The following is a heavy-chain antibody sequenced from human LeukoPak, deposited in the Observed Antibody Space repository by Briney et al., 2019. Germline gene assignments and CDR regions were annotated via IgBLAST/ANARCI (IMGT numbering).Heavy chain of an antibody. CDR1: GYSISSGYY. V-gene: IGHV4-38-2*02. Sequence: SETLSLTCAVSGYSISSGYYWGWIPQPPGKGLEWSGSMYHSGSTYYNPSLKSRVTISVDTSKKQFSLKLTSVTAADTAVYYCAREVYSGRPSRSPFDYWGQGTLVTVSS. J-gene: IGHJ4*02. D-gene: IGHD6-13*01. CDR3: AREVYSGRPSRSPFDY. CDR2: MYHSGST.